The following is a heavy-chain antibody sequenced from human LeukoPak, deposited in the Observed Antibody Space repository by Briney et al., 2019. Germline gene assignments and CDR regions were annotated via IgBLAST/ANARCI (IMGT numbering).Heavy chain of an antibody. CDR3: VRRLAASQDAFDI. CDR1: GYSISSGYY. CDR2: IYHSGST. Sequence: SETLSLTCGVSGYSISSGYYWGWNRQPPGKGLEWIGSIYHSGSTYYNPSLESRFTISLDTSKNQFSLKLNSVTPADTAVYYCVRRLAASQDAFDIWGQGTMVTVSS. D-gene: IGHD3-9*01. V-gene: IGHV4-38-2*01. J-gene: IGHJ3*02.